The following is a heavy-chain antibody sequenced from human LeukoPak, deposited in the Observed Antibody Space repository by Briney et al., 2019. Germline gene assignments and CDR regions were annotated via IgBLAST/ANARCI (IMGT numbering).Heavy chain of an antibody. V-gene: IGHV1-18*01. J-gene: IGHJ4*02. D-gene: IGHD3-3*01. CDR2: ISAYNGNT. CDR3: ARDYDFWSGYYTGDY. Sequence: ASVKVSCKASGYTFTSYGISWVRQVPGQGLEWMGWISAYNGNTNYAQKLQGRVTMTTDTSTSTAYMELRSLRSDDTAVYYCARDYDFWSGYYTGDYWGQGTLVTVSS. CDR1: GYTFTSYG.